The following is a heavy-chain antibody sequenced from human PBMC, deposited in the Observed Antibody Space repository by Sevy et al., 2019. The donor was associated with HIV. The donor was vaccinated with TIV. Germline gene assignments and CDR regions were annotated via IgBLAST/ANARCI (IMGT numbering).Heavy chain of an antibody. V-gene: IGHV3-23*01. Sequence: GGSLRLSCAASGFTFSNYAMSWVRQAPGKGLQWISSCSRSGSSTDYADSVKGRFTISRDNSLNTLYLQMNSLRAEDTAVYYCAKVDVVVPVADYGLDVWGQGTTVTVSS. CDR2: CSRSGSST. CDR1: GFTFSNYA. D-gene: IGHD2-2*01. J-gene: IGHJ6*02. CDR3: AKVDVVVPVADYGLDV.